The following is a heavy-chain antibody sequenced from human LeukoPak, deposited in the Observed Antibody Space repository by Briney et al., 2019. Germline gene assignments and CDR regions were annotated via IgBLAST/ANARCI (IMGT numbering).Heavy chain of an antibody. CDR1: GGSFSGYY. Sequence: SETLSLACAVYGGSFSGYYWSWIRQPPGKGLEWIGEINHSGSTNYNPSLKSRVTISVDTSKNQFSLKLSSVTAADTAVYYCARHFRIAVAGTLAWFDPWGQGTLVTVSS. CDR2: INHSGST. D-gene: IGHD6-19*01. V-gene: IGHV4-34*01. CDR3: ARHFRIAVAGTLAWFDP. J-gene: IGHJ5*02.